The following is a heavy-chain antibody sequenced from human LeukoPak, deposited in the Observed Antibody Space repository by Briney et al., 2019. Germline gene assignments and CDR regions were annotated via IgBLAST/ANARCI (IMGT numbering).Heavy chain of an antibody. CDR1: GYTFTSYD. J-gene: IGHJ3*02. CDR2: MNPNSGNT. V-gene: IGHV1-8*01. Sequence: ASVKVSCEASGYTFTSYDINWVRQATGQGLEWMGWMNPNSGNTGYAQKFQGRVTMTRNTSISTAYMELSSLRSEDTAVYYCAVGVAAYYDAFDIWGQGTMVTVSS. D-gene: IGHD2-15*01. CDR3: AVGVAAYYDAFDI.